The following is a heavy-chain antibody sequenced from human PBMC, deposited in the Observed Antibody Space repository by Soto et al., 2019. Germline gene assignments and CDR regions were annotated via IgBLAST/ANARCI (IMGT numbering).Heavy chain of an antibody. CDR3: ARHTKYYYGSGSYGWFDP. D-gene: IGHD3-10*01. CDR2: IYYSGRT. CDR1: GTSICSYY. Sequence: PSGTLSVTCTDTGTSICSYYWSWIRQAPGRGLEWIGYIYYSGRTNYNPSLKSRVTISVDTSKNQFSLKLSSVTAADTAVYYCARHTKYYYGSGSYGWFDPWGQGTLVTVS. J-gene: IGHJ5*02. V-gene: IGHV4-59*08.